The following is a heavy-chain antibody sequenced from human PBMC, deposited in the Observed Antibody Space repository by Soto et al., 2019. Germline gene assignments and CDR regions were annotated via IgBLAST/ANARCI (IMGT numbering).Heavy chain of an antibody. Sequence: SLRLSCAASGCTFDDYAMHWVRQVAGKGLEWVSGISWNSGSIGYADSVKGRFTISRDNAKNSLYLQMNSLRAEDTALYYWAKDIDSSGYHPSSWGQGTQVTVSS. CDR1: GCTFDDYA. V-gene: IGHV3-9*01. D-gene: IGHD3-22*01. CDR3: AKDIDSSGYHPSS. CDR2: ISWNSGSI. J-gene: IGHJ5*02.